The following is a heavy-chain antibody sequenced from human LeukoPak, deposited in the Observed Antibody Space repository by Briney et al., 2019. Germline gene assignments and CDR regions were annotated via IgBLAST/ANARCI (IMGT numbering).Heavy chain of an antibody. CDR3: ARASGGSYQN. CDR2: INPNSGGT. J-gene: IGHJ4*02. V-gene: IGHV1-2*02. Sequence: ASVNVSCKASGYTFTGYYMRWVRQAPGQGLEWMGWINPNSGGTNYAQKFQGRVTMTRDTSISTAYMELSRLRSDDTAVYYCARASGGSYQNWGQGTLVTVSS. D-gene: IGHD1-26*01. CDR1: GYTFTGYY.